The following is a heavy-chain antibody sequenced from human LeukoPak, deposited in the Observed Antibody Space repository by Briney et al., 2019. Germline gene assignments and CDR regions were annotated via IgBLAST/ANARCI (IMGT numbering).Heavy chain of an antibody. CDR2: IYYSGST. CDR3: ARTAPMKTLEWLSN. V-gene: IGHV4-39*01. D-gene: IGHD3-3*01. Sequence: SETLSLTCTVSGDSISSSSYYWGWIRQPPGKGLEWIGSIYYSGSTYYNPSLKSRVTISVDTSKNQFSLKLSSVTAADTAVYYCARTAPMKTLEWLSNWGQGTLVTVSS. CDR1: GDSISSSSYY. J-gene: IGHJ4*02.